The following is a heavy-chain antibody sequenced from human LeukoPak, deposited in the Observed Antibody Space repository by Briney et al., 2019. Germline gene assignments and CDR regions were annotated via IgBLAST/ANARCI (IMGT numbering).Heavy chain of an antibody. J-gene: IGHJ4*02. Sequence: GGSLRLSCAASGFTFSSYGMSGVRQAPGKGLEWVSAISGSGGSTYYADSVKGRFTISRDNSKNTLYLQMNSLRAEDTAVYYCAKDGNYYDSSGYPDYWGQGTLVTVSS. CDR2: ISGSGGST. CDR1: GFTFSSYG. V-gene: IGHV3-23*01. CDR3: AKDGNYYDSSGYPDY. D-gene: IGHD3-22*01.